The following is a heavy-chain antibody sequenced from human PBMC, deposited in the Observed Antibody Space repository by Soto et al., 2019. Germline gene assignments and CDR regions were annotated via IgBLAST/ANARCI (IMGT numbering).Heavy chain of an antibody. J-gene: IGHJ3*02. CDR1: GFTFSDYY. Sequence: QVQLVESGGGLVQPGGDLRLSCAASGFTFSDYYMSWIRQATGKGLQRVAYISGSGSTIYYADCAKGRFTISRDNAKKSLYLRMNSLTAEDTAVYFSARIGASEDACDIWGQGTLATVSS. CDR3: ARIGASEDACDI. CDR2: ISGSGSTI. D-gene: IGHD6-6*01. V-gene: IGHV3-11*01.